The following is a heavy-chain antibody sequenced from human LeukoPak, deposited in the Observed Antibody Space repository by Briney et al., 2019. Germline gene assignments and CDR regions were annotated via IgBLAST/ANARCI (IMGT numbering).Heavy chain of an antibody. CDR3: ARPMTTVTTQAEDYYYGMDV. CDR1: GFTFSSYW. V-gene: IGHV3-7*01. CDR2: IKDDGSEK. J-gene: IGHJ6*02. Sequence: PGGSLRLSCAASGFTFSSYWMSWVRQAPGKGLEWVANIKDDGSEKYYVDSVKGRFTISRDNAKNSLYLQMNSLRAEDTAVYYCARPMTTVTTQAEDYYYGMDVWGQGTTVTVSS. D-gene: IGHD4-11*01.